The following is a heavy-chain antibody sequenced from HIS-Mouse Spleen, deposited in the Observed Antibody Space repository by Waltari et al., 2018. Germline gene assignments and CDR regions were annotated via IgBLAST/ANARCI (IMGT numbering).Heavy chain of an antibody. CDR2: INHSGST. J-gene: IGHJ3*02. CDR3: ARGRLGPDAFDI. V-gene: IGHV4-34*01. Sequence: QVQLQQWGAGLLKPSETLSLTCAVYGGSFSGYYWSWIRQPPGKGLEWIGEINHSGSTNYNPSLNSRVTISVDTSKNQFSLKLSSVTAADTAVYYCARGRLGPDAFDIWGQGTMVTVSS. CDR1: GGSFSGYY.